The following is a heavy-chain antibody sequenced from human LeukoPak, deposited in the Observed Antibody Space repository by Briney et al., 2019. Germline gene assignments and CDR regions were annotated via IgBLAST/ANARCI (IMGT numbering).Heavy chain of an antibody. V-gene: IGHV1-46*01. J-gene: IGHJ6*02. D-gene: IGHD3-10*01. CDR1: GYTFTSYY. CDR3: ARAPRDTMVRGVYYYYGMDV. CDR2: INPSGGST. Sequence: GASVKVSCKASGYTFTSYYMHWVRQAPGQGLEWMGIINPSGGSTSYAQKFQGRVTMTRDTSTSTVYVELSSLRSEDTAVYYCARAPRDTMVRGVYYYYGMDVWGQGTTVTVSS.